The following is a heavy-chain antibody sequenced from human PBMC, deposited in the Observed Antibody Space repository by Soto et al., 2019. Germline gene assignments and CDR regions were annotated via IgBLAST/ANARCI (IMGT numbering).Heavy chain of an antibody. Sequence: QVQLQESGPGLVKPSETLSLTCTVSGGFISDFYWSWIRQPPGEGLEWIGHISNTGSPTYSPSLKSRGTILVEKSKNQFSLNLNSVTAADTAVYFCAIFLRSFSHWSAFDIWGQGTKVTVSS. CDR1: GGFISDFY. V-gene: IGHV4-59*01. D-gene: IGHD2-21*01. J-gene: IGHJ3*02. CDR2: ISNTGSP. CDR3: AIFLRSFSHWSAFDI.